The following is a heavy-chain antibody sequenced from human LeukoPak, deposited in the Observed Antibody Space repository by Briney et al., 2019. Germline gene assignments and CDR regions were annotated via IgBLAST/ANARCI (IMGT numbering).Heavy chain of an antibody. Sequence: GRSLRLSCAASGFTFSTCSMNWVRQAPGRGLEWVAFISYDGSIKKYADSVKGRFTISRDNSKNTLYLQMNSLRDEDTAVYYCAKGAKRVVGATTHWFDPWGQGTLVTVSS. CDR3: AKGAKRVVGATTHWFDP. J-gene: IGHJ5*02. V-gene: IGHV3-30*18. CDR1: GFTFSTCS. CDR2: ISYDGSIK. D-gene: IGHD1-26*01.